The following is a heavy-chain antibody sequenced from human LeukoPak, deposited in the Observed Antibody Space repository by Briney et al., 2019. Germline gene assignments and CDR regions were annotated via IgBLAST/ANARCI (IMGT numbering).Heavy chain of an antibody. V-gene: IGHV3-30*04. Sequence: PPRSLRHSCAASVFTLGDYAMHWVRPAPGKGLEWVALISYEGRDEYYADSVKGRFTISRDNPKNTVSLQMNRLRPEDTAVYYCAREDRGWYPAYWGQGTLVSVSS. D-gene: IGHD6-19*01. CDR2: ISYEGRDE. CDR1: VFTLGDYA. CDR3: AREDRGWYPAY. J-gene: IGHJ4*02.